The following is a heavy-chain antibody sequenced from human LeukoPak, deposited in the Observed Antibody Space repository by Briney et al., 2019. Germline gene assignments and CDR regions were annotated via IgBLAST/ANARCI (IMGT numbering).Heavy chain of an antibody. CDR3: ARDFGGGYFDY. CDR1: GYTFTGYY. Sequence: ASVKVSCKASGYTFTGYYMHWVRQAPGRGLEWMGWINPNSGGTNYAQKFQGRVTMTRDTSISTAYMELSSLRSDDTAVFYCARDFGGGYFDYWGQGTLVTVSS. J-gene: IGHJ4*02. CDR2: INPNSGGT. D-gene: IGHD3-16*01. V-gene: IGHV1-2*02.